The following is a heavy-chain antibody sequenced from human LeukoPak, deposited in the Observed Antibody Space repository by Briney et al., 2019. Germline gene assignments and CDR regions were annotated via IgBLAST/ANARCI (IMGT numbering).Heavy chain of an antibody. CDR2: INSDGSST. CDR1: GFTFSSYW. D-gene: IGHD3-9*01. J-gene: IGHJ4*02. CDR3: AREPPPGGYFDWLPGDY. V-gene: IGHV3-74*01. Sequence: QSGGSLRLSCAASGFTFSSYWMHWVRQAPGKGLVWVSRINSDGSSTSYADSVKGRFTISRDNAKNTLYLQMNSLRAEDTAVYYCAREPPPGGYFDWLPGDYWGQGTLVTVSS.